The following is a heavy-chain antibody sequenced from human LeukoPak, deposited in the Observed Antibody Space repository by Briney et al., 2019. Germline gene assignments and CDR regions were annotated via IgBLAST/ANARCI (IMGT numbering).Heavy chain of an antibody. CDR2: IYYSGTT. V-gene: IGHV4-59*08. Sequence: PSETLSLTCTVSGGSISSYFWSWIRQPPGKGLEWIGYIYYSGTTNYNPSLKSRVTISIDTSKNQFSLKVSSVTAADTAVYYCARRGLLTTSTRSSWFDYWGQGTLVTVSS. CDR3: ARRGLLTTSTRSSWFDY. J-gene: IGHJ4*02. D-gene: IGHD6-13*01. CDR1: GGSISSYF.